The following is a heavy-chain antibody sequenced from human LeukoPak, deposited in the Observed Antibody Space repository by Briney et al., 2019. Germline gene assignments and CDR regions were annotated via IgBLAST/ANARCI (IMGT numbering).Heavy chain of an antibody. V-gene: IGHV1-69*06. J-gene: IGHJ4*02. CDR2: SIPIFGTA. CDR1: VGTFSSYA. CDR3: ARGPCIAVADNFDY. Sequence: SVTVSCKASVGTFSSYAISWVRQAPGQGLEGMGGSIPIFGTANYAQKFQGRVTITADKSTSTAYMELSSLRSEDTAVYYCARGPCIAVADNFDYWGQGTLVTVSS. D-gene: IGHD6-19*01.